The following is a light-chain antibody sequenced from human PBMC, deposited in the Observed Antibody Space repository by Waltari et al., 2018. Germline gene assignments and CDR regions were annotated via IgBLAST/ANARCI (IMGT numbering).Light chain of an antibody. J-gene: IGKJ1*01. CDR3: QHYVRLPVT. V-gene: IGKV3-20*01. CDR1: QTIRGS. CDR2: GAS. Sequence: EIVLTQSPGTLSLSPGERATLSCRASQTIRGSLAWYQQKPGQAPRLLIYGASSRAAGIPDRFSGNGSGTDFSLTISRLEPEDFAVYYCQHYVRLPVTFGRGTKVEIK.